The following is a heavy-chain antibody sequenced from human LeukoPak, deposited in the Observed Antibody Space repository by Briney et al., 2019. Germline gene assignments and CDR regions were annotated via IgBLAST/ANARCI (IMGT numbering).Heavy chain of an antibody. CDR2: MSYDGSNK. CDR1: GFTFSSYG. CDR3: AKDSSGGWLRSYYFDS. J-gene: IGHJ4*02. D-gene: IGHD5-24*01. V-gene: IGHV3-30*18. Sequence: PGGSLRLSCAASGFTFSSYGMHWVRQAPGKGLEWVAVMSYDGSNKDYADSVKGRFTISRDNYKNTLYVQMNSLRAEDTAVYYCAKDSSGGWLRSYYFDSWGQGTLVTVSS.